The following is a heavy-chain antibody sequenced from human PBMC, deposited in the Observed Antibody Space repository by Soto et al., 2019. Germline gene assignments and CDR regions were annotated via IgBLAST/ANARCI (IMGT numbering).Heavy chain of an antibody. V-gene: IGHV1-18*01. CDR2: ISAYNGNT. Sequence: ASLKVSCKASGYTFTSYGISWVRQAPGQGLEWMGWISAYNGNTNYAQKLQGRVTMTTDTSTSTAYMELRSLRSDDTAVYYCARDPISCSSTSCPPGPWGQGTLVTVSS. CDR3: ARDPISCSSTSCPPGP. J-gene: IGHJ5*02. D-gene: IGHD2-2*01. CDR1: GYTFTSYG.